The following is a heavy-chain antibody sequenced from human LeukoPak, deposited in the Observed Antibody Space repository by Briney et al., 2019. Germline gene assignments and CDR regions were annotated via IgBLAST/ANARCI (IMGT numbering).Heavy chain of an antibody. V-gene: IGHV3-21*01. Sequence: PGGSLRLSCAASGFTFSSYRMNWVRQAPGKGLEWVSSISSSSSYIYYADSVKGRFTISRDNAKNSLYLQMNSLRAEDTAVYYCARDDPLVGATPYFDYWGQGTLVTVSS. CDR2: ISSSSSYI. CDR1: GFTFSSYR. CDR3: ARDDPLVGATPYFDY. J-gene: IGHJ4*02. D-gene: IGHD1-26*01.